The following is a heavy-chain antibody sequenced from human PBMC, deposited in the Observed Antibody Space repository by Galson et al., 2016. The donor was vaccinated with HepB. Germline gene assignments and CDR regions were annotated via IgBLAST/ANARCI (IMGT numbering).Heavy chain of an antibody. D-gene: IGHD3/OR15-3a*01. CDR3: ARGTGTGGYFDY. J-gene: IGHJ4*02. CDR1: GYTFTSYY. CDR2: INPSGGAT. V-gene: IGHV1-46*01. Sequence: SVKVSCKASGYTFTSYYIHWVRQAPGQGLEWMGIINPSGGATNYAQRFQGRVTMTRDTSTSTVYMELSSLRYEDTAVYYCARGTGTGGYFDYWGQGTLVTVSS.